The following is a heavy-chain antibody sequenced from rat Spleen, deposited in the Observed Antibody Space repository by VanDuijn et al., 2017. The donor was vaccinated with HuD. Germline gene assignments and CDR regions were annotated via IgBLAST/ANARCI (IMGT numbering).Heavy chain of an antibody. CDR2: ISSEGRSS. CDR3: TTVLQGHGFAY. CDR1: GFTFSDYY. Sequence: EVQLVESGGGLVQPGRSLKLTCAASGFTFSDYYMAWVRQAPTKGLEWVATISSEGRSSYYRDSVKGRFTISRDNAESTLYLQMDSLRSEDTATYYCTTVLQGHGFAYWGQGTLVTVSS. J-gene: IGHJ3*01. V-gene: IGHV5-20*01. D-gene: IGHD1-1*01.